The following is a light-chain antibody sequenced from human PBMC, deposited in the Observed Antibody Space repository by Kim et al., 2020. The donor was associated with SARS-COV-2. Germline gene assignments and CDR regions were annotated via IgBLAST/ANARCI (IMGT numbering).Light chain of an antibody. CDR2: GAS. Sequence: LSPGERATLSCRASQSVSSNHLAWYQQKPGQAPRLLIYGASSRATGIPDRFSGSGSGTDFTLTISRLEPEDFAVYYCQQYGSSMYTFGQGTKLEI. V-gene: IGKV3-20*01. CDR1: QSVSSNH. CDR3: QQYGSSMYT. J-gene: IGKJ2*01.